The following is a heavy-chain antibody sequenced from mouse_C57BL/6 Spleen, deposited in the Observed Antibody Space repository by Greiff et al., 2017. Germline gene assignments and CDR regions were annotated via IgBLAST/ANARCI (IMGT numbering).Heavy chain of an antibody. Sequence: QVHVKQSGPELVKPGASVKLSCKASGYTFTSYDINWVKQRPGQGLEWIGWIYPGDGSTKYNEQFKGKATLTVDTSSSTAYMELRSLTSENAAVYFCADGYAWFAYWGQGTLVTVSA. J-gene: IGHJ3*01. CDR2: IYPGDGST. V-gene: IGHV1-85*01. CDR3: ADGYAWFAY. D-gene: IGHD2-2*01. CDR1: GYTFTSYD.